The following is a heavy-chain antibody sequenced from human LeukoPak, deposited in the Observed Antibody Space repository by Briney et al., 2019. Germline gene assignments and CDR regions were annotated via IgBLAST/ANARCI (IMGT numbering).Heavy chain of an antibody. CDR3: ARVSSIGGFDY. Sequence: SETLSLTCAVYNGSFSAYYWSWIRQPPGKGLEWIGEINHSGSTNYNPSLKSRLTISVDTSKNQFSLKLSSVTAADTAVYYCARVSSIGGFDYWGQGTLVTVSS. J-gene: IGHJ4*02. CDR1: NGSFSAYY. D-gene: IGHD2-8*01. CDR2: INHSGST. V-gene: IGHV4-34*01.